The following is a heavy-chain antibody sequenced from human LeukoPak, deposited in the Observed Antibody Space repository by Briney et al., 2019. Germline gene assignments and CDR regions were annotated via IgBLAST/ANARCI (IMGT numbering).Heavy chain of an antibody. CDR3: ARPYYYDSSNYAAGFDY. CDR1: GYTFTIYA. Sequence: GASVSVSCKASGYTFTIYAMNWVRHAPGQGLEWMGWINTNTGNPTYAQGFTGRFVFSLDTSVSTAYLQISSLKAEDTAVYFCARPYYYDSSNYAAGFDYWGQGTLVTVSS. CDR2: INTNTGNP. J-gene: IGHJ4*02. D-gene: IGHD3-22*01. V-gene: IGHV7-4-1*02.